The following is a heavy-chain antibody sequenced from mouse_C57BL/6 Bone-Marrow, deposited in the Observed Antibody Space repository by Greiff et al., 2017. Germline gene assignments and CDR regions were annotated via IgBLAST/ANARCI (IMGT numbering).Heavy chain of an antibody. Sequence: QVQLQQPGAELVRPGTSVKLSCKASGYTFTSYWMHWVKQRPGQGLEWIGVIDPSDSYTNYNQKFKGKATLTVDTSSSTAYMQLSSLTSEDSAVYYCARSLYDVYYVYYFDYWGQGTTLTVSS. V-gene: IGHV1-59*01. J-gene: IGHJ2*01. CDR2: IDPSDSYT. CDR3: ARSLYDVYYVYYFDY. D-gene: IGHD2-3*01. CDR1: GYTFTSYW.